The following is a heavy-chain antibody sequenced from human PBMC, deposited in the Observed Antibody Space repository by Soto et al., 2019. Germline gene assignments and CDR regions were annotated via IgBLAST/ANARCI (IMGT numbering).Heavy chain of an antibody. CDR1: GGSISSGDYY. Sequence: SETLSLTCTVSGGSISSGDYYWSWIRQPPGKGLEWIGYIYYSGSTNYNPSLKSRVTISVDTSKNQFSLKLSSVTAADTAVYYFAIERLRELLRSVSGHNWFDPWGQGTLVTVSS. J-gene: IGHJ5*02. V-gene: IGHV4-61*08. D-gene: IGHD3-10*01. CDR2: IYYSGST. CDR3: AIERLRELLRSVSGHNWFDP.